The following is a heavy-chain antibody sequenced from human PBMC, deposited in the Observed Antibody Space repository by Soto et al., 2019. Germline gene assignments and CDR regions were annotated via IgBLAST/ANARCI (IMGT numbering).Heavy chain of an antibody. CDR1: GFTFSSYA. J-gene: IGHJ6*02. CDR3: AKAGGGSGSYYQIYYYYYGMDV. CDR2: ISGSGGST. D-gene: IGHD3-10*01. Sequence: PGGSLRLSCAASGFTFSSYAMSWVRQAPGKGLEWVSAISGSGGSTYYADSVKGRFTISRDSSKNTLYLQMNSLRAEDTAVYYCAKAGGGSGSYYQIYYYYYGMDVWGQGTTVTVSS. V-gene: IGHV3-23*01.